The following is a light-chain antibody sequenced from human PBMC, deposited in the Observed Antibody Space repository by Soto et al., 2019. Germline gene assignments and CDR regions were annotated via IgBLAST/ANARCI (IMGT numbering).Light chain of an antibody. Sequence: QAVVTQPPSASGTPGQRVTISCSGSNSNIGSNTVNWYQQLPGTAPKPLIYSNNQRPSGVPDRFSGSKSGTSASLAISGLQSEDEADYYCTAWDDSLNGPLFGGGTKLTVL. CDR3: TAWDDSLNGPL. CDR1: NSNIGSNT. J-gene: IGLJ2*01. CDR2: SNN. V-gene: IGLV1-44*01.